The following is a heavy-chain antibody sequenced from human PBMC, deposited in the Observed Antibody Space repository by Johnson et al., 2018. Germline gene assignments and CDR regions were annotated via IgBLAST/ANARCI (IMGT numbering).Heavy chain of an antibody. CDR3: ARGPYCGGDCYPYSYYYYMDV. CDR1: GGSISSSNW. CDR2: LYHSGST. D-gene: IGHD2-21*02. Sequence: QVQLQESGPGLVKPSGTLSLTCAVSGGSISSSNWWSWVRPPPGKGLEWIGELYHSGSTNYNPYLKIRVTISVDKSKNQFSLKLSSVTAAVTAVYYGARGPYCGGDCYPYSYYYYMDVWGKGTTVTVSS. J-gene: IGHJ6*03. V-gene: IGHV4-4*02.